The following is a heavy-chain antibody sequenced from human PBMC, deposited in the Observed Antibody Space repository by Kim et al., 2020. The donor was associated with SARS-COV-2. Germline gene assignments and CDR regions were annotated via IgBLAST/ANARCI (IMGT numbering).Heavy chain of an antibody. D-gene: IGHD6-25*01. V-gene: IGHV2-26*01. J-gene: IGHJ4*02. CDR2: N. CDR3: ARTYSSGNFDY. Sequence: NSSRTSLKSRLTISQDTSKSQVVLTMTNMDPVDTATYYCARTYSSGNFDYWGQGTLVTVSS.